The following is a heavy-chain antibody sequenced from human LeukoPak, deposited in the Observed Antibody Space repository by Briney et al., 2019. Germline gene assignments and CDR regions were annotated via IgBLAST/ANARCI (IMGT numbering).Heavy chain of an antibody. V-gene: IGHV1-69*04. CDR3: ATHPEYFQH. Sequence: ASVKVSCKASGGTLSSYAISWVRQAPGQGLEWMGRIIPILGIANYAQKFQGRVTITADKSTSTAYMELSSLRSEDTAVYYCATHPEYFQHWGQGTLVTVSS. CDR2: IIPILGIA. D-gene: IGHD2-15*01. CDR1: GGTLSSYA. J-gene: IGHJ1*01.